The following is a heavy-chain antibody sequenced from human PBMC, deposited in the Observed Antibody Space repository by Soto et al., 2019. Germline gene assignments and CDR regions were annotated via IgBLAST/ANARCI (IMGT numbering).Heavy chain of an antibody. J-gene: IGHJ4*02. Sequence: SGPTLVNPTHTLTLTCTFSGFSLSTSGVGVSWIRQPPGKALEWLALIYWDDDKRYSPSLKSRLTITKDTSKKQVVLTMTNMDTVVTVTYYSSHKKGPLCFGEHDYWGQGSLVPGSS. D-gene: IGHD3-10*01. V-gene: IGHV2-5*02. CDR1: GFSLSTSGVG. CDR3: SHKKGPLCFGEHDY. CDR2: IYWDDDK.